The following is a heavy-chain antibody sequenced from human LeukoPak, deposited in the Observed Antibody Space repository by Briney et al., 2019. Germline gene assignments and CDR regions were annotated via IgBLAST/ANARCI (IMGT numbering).Heavy chain of an antibody. D-gene: IGHD6-13*01. J-gene: IGHJ5*02. V-gene: IGHV1-18*01. CDR3: ARWGIAAAGTGGDWFDP. Sequence: ASVKVSCKASGYTFTSYGISWVRQAPGQGLEWMGWISAYNGNTNYAQKLQGRVTMTTDTSTSTAYMELRRLRSDDTAVYYCARWGIAAAGTGGDWFDPWGQGTLVTVSS. CDR2: ISAYNGNT. CDR1: GYTFTSYG.